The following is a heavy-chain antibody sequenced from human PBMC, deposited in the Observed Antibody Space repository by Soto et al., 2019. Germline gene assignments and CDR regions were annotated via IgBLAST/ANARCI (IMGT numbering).Heavy chain of an antibody. CDR3: AKSPLGYCSGGSCYPPHYFDY. D-gene: IGHD2-15*01. V-gene: IGHV3-23*01. CDR2: DGGSGDST. J-gene: IGHJ4*02. Sequence: EVQLLDSGGGLVQPGGSVRLSCAASGFTFSNYAMSRVRQARGKGLEWVSGDGGSGDSTYYADSVKGRFTISRDNSKDTLYLQMNSLRAEDTAVYYCAKSPLGYCSGGSCYPPHYFDYWGQGTLVTVAS. CDR1: GFTFSNYA.